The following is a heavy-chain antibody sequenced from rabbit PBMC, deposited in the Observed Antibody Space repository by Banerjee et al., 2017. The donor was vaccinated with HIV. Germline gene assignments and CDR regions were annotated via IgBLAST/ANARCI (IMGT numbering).Heavy chain of an antibody. V-gene: IGHV1S45*01. CDR3: ARDRDGDAGYGSLAL. D-gene: IGHD7-1*01. CDR1: AFSFSNKYV. J-gene: IGHJ6*01. Sequence: QEQLEESGGDLVKPEGSLTLTCTASAFSFSNKYVMCWVRQAPGEGLEWIACINTSSGNTVYASWAKGRFTISKTSSTTVTLQMTSLTVADTATYFCARDRDGDAGYGSLALWGPGTLVTVS. CDR2: INTSSGNT.